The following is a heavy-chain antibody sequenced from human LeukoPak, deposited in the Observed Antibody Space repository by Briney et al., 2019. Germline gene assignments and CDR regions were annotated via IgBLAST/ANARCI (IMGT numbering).Heavy chain of an antibody. Sequence: PGGSLRLSCAASGFTFSSYSMNWVRQAPGKGLEWVSSISSSSSYIYYADSVKGRFTISRDNAKSSLYLQMNSLRAEDTAAYYCAREDSHYYYGMDVWGQGTTVTVSS. CDR3: AREDSHYYYGMDV. CDR2: ISSSSSYI. D-gene: IGHD5-18*01. V-gene: IGHV3-21*01. J-gene: IGHJ6*02. CDR1: GFTFSSYS.